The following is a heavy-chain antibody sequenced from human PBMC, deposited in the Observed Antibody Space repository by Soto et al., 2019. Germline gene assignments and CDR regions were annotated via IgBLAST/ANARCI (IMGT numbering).Heavy chain of an antibody. Sequence: QVQLVQSGAEVKKPGASVKVSCKASGYTFTSYYMHWVRQAPGQGLEWMGIINPSGGSTSYAQKLPGRVTKTREKSTRTVCMGLSRLRSEDTAVYYCARAFPDCCGGSCINWFHPWGQGPLVPVSS. V-gene: IGHV1-46*03. CDR1: GYTFTSYY. CDR2: INPSGGST. J-gene: IGHJ5*02. D-gene: IGHD2-15*01. CDR3: ARAFPDCCGGSCINWFHP.